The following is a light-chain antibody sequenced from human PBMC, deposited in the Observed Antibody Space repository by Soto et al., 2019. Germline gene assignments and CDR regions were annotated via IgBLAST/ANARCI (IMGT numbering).Light chain of an antibody. V-gene: IGKV1-5*03. Sequence: DIQMTQSPSTLSTSVGDRVTITCRASQSISTWLAWYQHKPGKAPKLLIYQASRLEGGVPSRFSGSGSGTEFTLTISSLQPDDVATYYCQPYITYARTFGQGTRVETK. CDR1: QSISTW. CDR2: QAS. J-gene: IGKJ2*02. CDR3: QPYITYART.